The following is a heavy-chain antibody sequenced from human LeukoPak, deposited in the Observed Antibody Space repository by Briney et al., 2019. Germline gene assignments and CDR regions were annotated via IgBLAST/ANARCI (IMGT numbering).Heavy chain of an antibody. CDR1: GFTFSSYE. Sequence: GGSLRLSCAASGFTFSSYEMKWVRQAPGKGLEWVSYISSSGSTIYYADSVKGRFTISRDNAKNSLYLQMNSLRAEDTAVYYCAGGKCRGGSCQPEAFDIWGQGTMVTVSS. V-gene: IGHV3-48*03. D-gene: IGHD2-15*01. CDR2: ISSSGSTI. CDR3: AGGKCRGGSCQPEAFDI. J-gene: IGHJ3*02.